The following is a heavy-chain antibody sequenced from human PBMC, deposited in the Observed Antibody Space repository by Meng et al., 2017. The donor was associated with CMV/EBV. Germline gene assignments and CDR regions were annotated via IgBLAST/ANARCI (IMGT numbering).Heavy chain of an antibody. V-gene: IGHV1-8*01. J-gene: IGHJ5*02. Sequence: ASVKVSCKASGYTFTSYDINWVRQATGQGLEWMGWMNPNSGNTGYAQKFQGRVTMTRDTSISTAYMELSRLRSDDTAVYYCARAQYCSSTSCYEGNDWFDPWGQGTLVTVSS. CDR3: ARAQYCSSTSCYEGNDWFDP. CDR2: MNPNSGNT. D-gene: IGHD2-2*01. CDR1: GYTFTSYD.